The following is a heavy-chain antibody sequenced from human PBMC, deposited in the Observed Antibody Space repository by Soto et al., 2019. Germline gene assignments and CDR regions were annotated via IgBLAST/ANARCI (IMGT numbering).Heavy chain of an antibody. V-gene: IGHV1-46*01. CDR2: INPSGGST. CDR1: GYTFTSYY. J-gene: IGHJ6*02. D-gene: IGHD6-13*01. CDR3: AREQSSPTTIYYYYYGMDV. Sequence: GASVKVSCKASGYTFTSYYMHWVRQAPGQGLEWMGIINPSGGSTSYAQRFQGRVTMTRDTSTSTVYMELSSLRSEDTAVYYCAREQSSPTTIYYYYYGMDVWGRGTTVTVSS.